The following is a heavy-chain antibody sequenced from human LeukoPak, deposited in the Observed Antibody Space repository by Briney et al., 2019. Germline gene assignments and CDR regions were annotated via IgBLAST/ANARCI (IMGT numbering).Heavy chain of an antibody. V-gene: IGHV3-21*01. CDR1: GFTFSSYS. Sequence: SGGSLRLSCTASGFTFSSYSMNWVRQAPGKGLEWVSSIDSSSSYIYYADSMKGRFTISRDNAKNSLYLQMNSLRAEDTAVYYCAREEYSSGWYRNSFDYWGQGTLVTVSS. CDR2: IDSSSSYI. CDR3: AREEYSSGWYRNSFDY. D-gene: IGHD6-19*01. J-gene: IGHJ4*02.